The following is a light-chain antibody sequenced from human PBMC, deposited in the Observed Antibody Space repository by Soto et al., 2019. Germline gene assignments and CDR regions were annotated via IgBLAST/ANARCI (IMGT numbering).Light chain of an antibody. CDR2: DAS. J-gene: IGKJ4*01. CDR3: QQRSNWPST. CDR1: QSGSGY. Sequence: EIVLTQSPATLSLSPGNRDTLSCRASQSGSGYLAWYQQKPGQAPRLLIYDASNRATGIPARFSGSGSGTDVTLTITSLEPEEFAVYYCQQRSNWPSTFGGGTKVEI. V-gene: IGKV3-11*01.